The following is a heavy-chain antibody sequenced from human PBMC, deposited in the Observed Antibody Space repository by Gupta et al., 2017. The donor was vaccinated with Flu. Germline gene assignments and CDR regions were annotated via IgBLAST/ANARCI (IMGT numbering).Heavy chain of an antibody. D-gene: IGHD1-26*01. V-gene: IGHV3-23*01. J-gene: IGHJ4*02. CDR3: AKDLPQYSGSYHFDY. CDR2: ISATGGST. CDR1: GFSFGSYA. Sequence: EVQLLESGGGLVQPGGSLRLPCEASGFSFGSYAMSGVRQAPGKGLEWVSGISATGGSTYFADSVKGRFTISRDNSKDTLYLQMKGLRAEDTAVYFCAKDLPQYSGSYHFDYWGQGTLVTVSS.